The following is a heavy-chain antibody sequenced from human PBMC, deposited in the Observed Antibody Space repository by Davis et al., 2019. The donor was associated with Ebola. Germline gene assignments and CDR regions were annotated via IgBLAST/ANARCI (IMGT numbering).Heavy chain of an antibody. Sequence: GESLKISCAASGFTFSSYAMSWVRQAPGKGLEWVSAISGSGGSTYYADSVKGRFTISRDNSKNTLYLQMNSLRAEDTAVYYCAKDLRLTTVTPDFDYWGQGTLVTVSS. CDR1: GFTFSSYA. J-gene: IGHJ4*02. CDR3: AKDLRLTTVTPDFDY. D-gene: IGHD4-11*01. CDR2: ISGSGGST. V-gene: IGHV3-23*01.